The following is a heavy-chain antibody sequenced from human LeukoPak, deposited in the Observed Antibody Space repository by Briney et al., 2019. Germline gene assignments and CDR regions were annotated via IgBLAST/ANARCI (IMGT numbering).Heavy chain of an antibody. Sequence: GGSLRLSCAAPGFTVITNDMTGVRQAPGKGLEWVSVLYSDGNTKYADSVQRRFTISRDNSKNTLYLEMNSLSPDDTAVYYCARGVEPLAANTLAYWGQGTLVTVSS. J-gene: IGHJ4*02. V-gene: IGHV3-53*01. CDR2: LYSDGNT. D-gene: IGHD1-14*01. CDR1: GFTVITND. CDR3: ARGVEPLAANTLAY.